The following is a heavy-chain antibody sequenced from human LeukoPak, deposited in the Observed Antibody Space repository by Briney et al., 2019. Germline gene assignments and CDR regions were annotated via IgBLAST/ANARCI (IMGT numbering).Heavy chain of an antibody. D-gene: IGHD3-16*02. J-gene: IGHJ5*02. CDR3: ARGLFRDPYDYVWGSYRLPPGSPPDDP. V-gene: IGHV4-34*01. Sequence: SETLSLTCAVYGGSFSGYYWSWIRQPPGKGLEWIGEINHSESTNYNPSLKSRVTISVDTSKNQFSLKLSSVTAADTAVYYCARGLFRDPYDYVWGSYRLPPGSPPDDPWGQGTLVTVSS. CDR1: GGSFSGYY. CDR2: INHSEST.